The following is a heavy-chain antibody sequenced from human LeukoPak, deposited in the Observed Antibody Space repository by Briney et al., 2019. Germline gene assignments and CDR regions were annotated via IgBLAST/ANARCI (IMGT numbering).Heavy chain of an antibody. Sequence: PSETLSLTCTVSGGSISSYCWSWIRQPPGKGLEWIGYIYYSGSTNYSPSLKSRVTISVDTSKNQFSLKLSSVTAADTAVYYCARADVMSSGWYLDWGQGTLVTVSS. CDR3: ARADVMSSGWYLD. D-gene: IGHD6-19*01. CDR2: IYYSGST. CDR1: GGSISSYC. J-gene: IGHJ4*02. V-gene: IGHV4-59*01.